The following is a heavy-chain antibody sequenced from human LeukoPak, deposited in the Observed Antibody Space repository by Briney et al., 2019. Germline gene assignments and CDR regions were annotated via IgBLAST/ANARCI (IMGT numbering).Heavy chain of an antibody. CDR1: GDSICSYY. D-gene: IGHD6-19*01. Sequence: MTSETLSLTCSVSGDSICSYYWGWIPQPPGKRLEWIGYIYYSGRTNYNPSLKGRVTIAVDTSKNQFSPKLNTVTAPDTALHCWARYGNSGLGDFWGQGTVVTVSS. J-gene: IGHJ4*02. CDR2: IYYSGRT. V-gene: IGHV4-59*01. CDR3: ARYGNSGLGDF.